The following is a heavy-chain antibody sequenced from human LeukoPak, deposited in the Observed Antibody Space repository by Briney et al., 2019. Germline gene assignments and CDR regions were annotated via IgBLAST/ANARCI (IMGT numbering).Heavy chain of an antibody. CDR2: IRSSGSYT. CDR1: GFTFSDYN. CDR3: ARGLNSPFYYDSSGYYCDY. Sequence: GGSLRLSCAASGFTFSDYNMNWIRQAPGKGLEWVSYIRSSGSYTNYADSVKGRFTISRDNAKNSLYLQMNSLRAEDTAVYYCARGLNSPFYYDSSGYYCDYWGQGTLVTVSS. J-gene: IGHJ4*02. D-gene: IGHD3-22*01. V-gene: IGHV3-11*06.